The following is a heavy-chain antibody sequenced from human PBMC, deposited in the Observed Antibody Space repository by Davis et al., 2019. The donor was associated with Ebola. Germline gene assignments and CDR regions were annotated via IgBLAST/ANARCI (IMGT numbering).Heavy chain of an antibody. CDR1: GFTLSNYE. V-gene: IGHV3-48*03. Sequence: PGGSLRLSCAASGFTLSNYEMNWVRQAPGKGLEWVAYIGRSGITILYADFVEGRFTISRDNAKNSLHLQMNSLRAEDTAVYYCARAADSSGYYSPLDYWGQGTLVTVSS. J-gene: IGHJ4*02. CDR2: IGRSGITI. D-gene: IGHD3-22*01. CDR3: ARAADSSGYYSPLDY.